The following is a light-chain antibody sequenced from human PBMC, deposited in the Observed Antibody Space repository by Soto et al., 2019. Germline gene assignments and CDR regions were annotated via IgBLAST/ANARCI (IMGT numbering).Light chain of an antibody. J-gene: IGKJ5*01. CDR3: QQYDNLSIT. Sequence: DIQMTQSPSSLSASVGDRVTMTCQASQDISNYLNWYQQKPGIAPKLLIYDASNLETGAPSRFSGGGSGTDFTFTISSLQPEDIGIYYCQQYDNLSITFGQGTRLEI. V-gene: IGKV1-33*01. CDR1: QDISNY. CDR2: DAS.